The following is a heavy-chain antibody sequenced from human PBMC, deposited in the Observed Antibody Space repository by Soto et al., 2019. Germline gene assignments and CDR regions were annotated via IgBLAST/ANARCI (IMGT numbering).Heavy chain of an antibody. V-gene: IGHV3-21*01. CDR3: AREDCSSTSCYAFDI. J-gene: IGHJ3*02. D-gene: IGHD2-2*01. CDR1: GFTFSSYS. CDR2: ISSSSSYI. Sequence: GGSLRLSCSASGFTFSSYSMNWVRQAPGKGLEWVSSISSSSSYIYYADSVKGRFTISRDNAKNSLYLQMNSLRAEDTAVYYCAREDCSSTSCYAFDIWGKGTMVTVPS.